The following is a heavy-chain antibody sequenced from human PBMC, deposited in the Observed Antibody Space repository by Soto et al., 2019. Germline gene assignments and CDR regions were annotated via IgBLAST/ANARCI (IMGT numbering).Heavy chain of an antibody. J-gene: IGHJ6*02. D-gene: IGHD6-19*01. CDR1: GDSVSSNSAA. V-gene: IGHV6-1*01. CDR2: TYYRSKWDN. Sequence: SQTLSLTCAISGDSVSSNSAAWNWIRQSPSRGLEWLGRTYYRSKWDNDYAVSVKSRITINPDTSKNQFSLQLNSVTPEDTAVYYCARDGRIAVAGTRRYYYYYGMDVWGQGTTVTVSS. CDR3: ARDGRIAVAGTRRYYYYYGMDV.